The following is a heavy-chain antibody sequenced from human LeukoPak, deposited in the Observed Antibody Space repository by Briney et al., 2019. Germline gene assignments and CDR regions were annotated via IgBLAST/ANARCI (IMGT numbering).Heavy chain of an antibody. Sequence: GESLKISCRGSGYSFTNYWIGWVRQMPGKGLEWMGIIHLGDSDRRYNPSFQGQVTISADKSTSTAYLQWSSLKASDTAMYYCARRVTVVGGVIMGFDNWGQGTLVTVSS. V-gene: IGHV5-51*01. CDR1: GYSFTNYW. D-gene: IGHD3-10*01. CDR2: IHLGDSDR. J-gene: IGHJ4*02. CDR3: ARRVTVVGGVIMGFDN.